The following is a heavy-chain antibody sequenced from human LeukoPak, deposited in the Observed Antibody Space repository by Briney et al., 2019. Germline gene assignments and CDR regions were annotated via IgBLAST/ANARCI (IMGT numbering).Heavy chain of an antibody. CDR3: ARRRTIGDYDY. V-gene: IGHV3-74*01. CDR2: ISSDGSSA. D-gene: IGHD3-16*01. CDR1: GFTFSNYW. J-gene: IGHJ4*02. Sequence: GGSLRLSCAASGFTFSNYWMHWVRQAPGKGLMWAARISSDGSSADHADSVKGRFTISRDNAKNTLYLQMNSLRVEDTAVCYCARRRTIGDYDYWGQGTLVTVSS.